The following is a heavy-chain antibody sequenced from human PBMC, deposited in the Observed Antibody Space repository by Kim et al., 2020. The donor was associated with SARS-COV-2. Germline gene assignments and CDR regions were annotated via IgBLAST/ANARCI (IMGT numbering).Heavy chain of an antibody. J-gene: IGHJ4*02. D-gene: IGHD1-26*01. Sequence: GGSLRLSCAASGFTFSSYGMHWVRQAPGKGLGWVAVISYDGSNKYYADSVKGRFTISRDNSKNTLYLQMNSLRAEDTAVYYCATGIVGATGGDYWGQGTLVTVSS. CDR1: GFTFSSYG. CDR2: ISYDGSNK. CDR3: ATGIVGATGGDY. V-gene: IGHV3-30*03.